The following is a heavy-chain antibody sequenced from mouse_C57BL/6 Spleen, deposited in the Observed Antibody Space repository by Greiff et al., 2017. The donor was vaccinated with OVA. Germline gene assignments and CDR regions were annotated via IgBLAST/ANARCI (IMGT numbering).Heavy chain of an antibody. CDR2: IDPSDSYT. J-gene: IGHJ4*01. V-gene: IGHV1-59*01. Sequence: QVQLQQPGAELVRPGTSVKLSCKASGYTFTSYWMHWVKQRPGQGLEWIGVIDPSDSYTNYNQKFKGKATLTVDTSSSTAYMQLSSLTSEDSAVYYCARSLYDYDARYYAMDYWGQGTSVTVSS. D-gene: IGHD2-4*01. CDR3: ARSLYDYDARYYAMDY. CDR1: GYTFTSYW.